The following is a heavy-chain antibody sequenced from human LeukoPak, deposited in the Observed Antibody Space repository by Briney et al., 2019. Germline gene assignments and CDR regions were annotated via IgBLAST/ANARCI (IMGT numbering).Heavy chain of an antibody. J-gene: IGHJ4*02. D-gene: IGHD7-27*01. V-gene: IGHV3-64*02. CDR2: ISGNGDST. Sequence: GGSLRLSCAASGFTLTTYSMHWVRQAPGTRLEYVSAISGNGDSTYYADSVKGRFAISRDNAKNSLYLQMNSLRAEDTAVYYCARDLNWETYWGQGTLVSVSS. CDR3: ARDLNWETY. CDR1: GFTLTTYS.